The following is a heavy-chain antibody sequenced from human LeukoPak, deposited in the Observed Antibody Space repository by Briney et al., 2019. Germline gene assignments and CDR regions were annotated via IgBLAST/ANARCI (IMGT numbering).Heavy chain of an antibody. V-gene: IGHV1-2*02. D-gene: IGHD2-2*02. Sequence: ASVKVSCKASGYTFTGYYMHWVRQAPGQGLEWMGWINPNSGGTNYAQKFQGRVTMTRNTSISTAYMGLSSLRSEDTAVYYCARNPLYLQFYYYGMDVWGQGTTVTVSS. CDR1: GYTFTGYY. J-gene: IGHJ6*02. CDR2: INPNSGGT. CDR3: ARNPLYLQFYYYGMDV.